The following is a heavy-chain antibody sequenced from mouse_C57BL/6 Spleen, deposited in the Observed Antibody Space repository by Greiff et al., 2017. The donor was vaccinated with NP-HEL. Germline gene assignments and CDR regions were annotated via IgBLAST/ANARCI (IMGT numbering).Heavy chain of an antibody. CDR1: GFNIKDDY. CDR2: IDPENGDT. CDR3: TTKEDYGSSYRYFDV. V-gene: IGHV14-4*01. J-gene: IGHJ1*03. Sequence: VQLQQSGAELVRPGASVKLSCTASGFNIKDDYMHWVKQRPEQGLEWIGWIDPENGDTEYASKFQGKATITADTSSNTAYLQLSSLTSEDTAVYYCTTKEDYGSSYRYFDVWGTGTTVTVSS. D-gene: IGHD1-1*01.